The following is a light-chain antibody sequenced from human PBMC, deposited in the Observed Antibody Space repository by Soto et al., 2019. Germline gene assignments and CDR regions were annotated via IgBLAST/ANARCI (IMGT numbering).Light chain of an antibody. J-gene: IGLJ1*01. CDR2: EGT. V-gene: IGLV2-23*01. Sequence: QSVLTQPASVSGSPGQSIAISCTGTSSDVGSYNLVSWYQQHPGKAPKLMIYEGTKRPSGVSNRFSGSKSGNTASLTISGLQAEDEADYYCCSSAGSSLYVFGSGTKV. CDR3: CSSAGSSLYV. CDR1: SSDVGSYNL.